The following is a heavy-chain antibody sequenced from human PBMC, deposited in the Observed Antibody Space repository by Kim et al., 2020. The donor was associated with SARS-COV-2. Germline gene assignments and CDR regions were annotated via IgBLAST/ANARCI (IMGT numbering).Heavy chain of an antibody. CDR1: GGSISSSNW. J-gene: IGHJ5*02. V-gene: IGHV4-4*02. D-gene: IGHD6-19*01. CDR3: ARRGYSSGWLPFDP. CDR2: IYHSGST. Sequence: SETLSLTCAVSGGSISSSNWWSWVRQPPGKGLEWIGEIYHSGSTNYNPSLKSRVTISVDKSKNQFSLKLSSVTAADTAVYYCARRGYSSGWLPFDPWGQRALVTVSS.